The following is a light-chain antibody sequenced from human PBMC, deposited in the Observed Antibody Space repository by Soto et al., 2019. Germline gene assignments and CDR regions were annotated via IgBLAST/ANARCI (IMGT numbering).Light chain of an antibody. Sequence: SYALTQPPSASVAPGQTVRVTCGGKDIGSKSVHWYQQKAGQAPVLVVYDDSDRPSGIPERFSGSNSGNTATLTISSVEAGDVAGRYCDVWNRTSNHYVDGTGASGTVL. CDR2: DDS. CDR3: DVWNRTSNHYV. V-gene: IGLV3-21*02. J-gene: IGLJ1*01. CDR1: DIGSKS.